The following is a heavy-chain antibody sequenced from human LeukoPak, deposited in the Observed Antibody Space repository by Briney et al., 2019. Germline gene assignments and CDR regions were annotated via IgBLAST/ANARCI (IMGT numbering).Heavy chain of an antibody. CDR3: ARAPLTVTNRAEYFQH. CDR1: GFTFSSYS. CDR2: ISSSNSTI. J-gene: IGHJ1*01. Sequence: PGGSLRLSCAASGFTFSSYSMNWVRQAPGKGLERVSYISSSNSTIYYADSVKGRFTISRDNAKNSLYLQMNSLRAEDTAVYYCARAPLTVTNRAEYFQHWGQGTLVTVSS. V-gene: IGHV3-48*01. D-gene: IGHD4-17*01.